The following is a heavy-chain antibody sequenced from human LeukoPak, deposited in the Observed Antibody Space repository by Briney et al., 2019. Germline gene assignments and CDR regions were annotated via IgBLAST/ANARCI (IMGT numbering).Heavy chain of an antibody. CDR1: GFTFSSYA. V-gene: IGHV3-23*01. D-gene: IGHD5-12*01. J-gene: IGHJ5*02. CDR3: AREVATIEEIWFDP. Sequence: GGSLRLSCAASGFTFSSYAMSWVRQAPGKGLEWVSGISGNGGYTYYADSVKGRFTISRDNSKNTLYLQMNSLRAEDTAVYYCAREVATIEEIWFDPWGQGTLVTVSS. CDR2: ISGNGGYT.